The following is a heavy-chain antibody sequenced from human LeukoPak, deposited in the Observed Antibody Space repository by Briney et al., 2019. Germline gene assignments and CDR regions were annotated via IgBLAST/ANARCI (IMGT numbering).Heavy chain of an antibody. CDR2: IYSGGAI. CDR1: GFTFNNYA. Sequence: GGSLRLSCAASGFTFNNYAMSWVRQAPGKGLEWVSLIYSGGAIRYADSVKGRFTISRDSSKNTLFLQMNDLTVEDTARYYCARRPGNWGQGILVTVSS. D-gene: IGHD1-14*01. J-gene: IGHJ4*02. V-gene: IGHV3-23*03. CDR3: ARRPGN.